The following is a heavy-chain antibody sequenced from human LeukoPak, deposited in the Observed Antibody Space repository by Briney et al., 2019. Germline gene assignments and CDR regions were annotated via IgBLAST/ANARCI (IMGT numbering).Heavy chain of an antibody. J-gene: IGHJ6*02. V-gene: IGHV1-8*01. CDR1: GYTFTSYD. CDR3: AREVYGLWFGELLRSYYYYGMDV. CDR2: MNPNSGNT. D-gene: IGHD3-10*01. Sequence: ASVKVSCKASGYTFTSYDINGVRQATGQGLEWMGWMNPNSGNTGYAQKFQGRVTMTRNTSISTAYMELSSLRSEDTAVYYCAREVYGLWFGELLRSYYYYGMDVWGQGTTVTVSS.